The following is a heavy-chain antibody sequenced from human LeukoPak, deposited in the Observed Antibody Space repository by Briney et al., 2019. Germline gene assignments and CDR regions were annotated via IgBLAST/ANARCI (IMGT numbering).Heavy chain of an antibody. D-gene: IGHD3-22*01. CDR3: AREVASASDYYDSSGYYGGFDP. V-gene: IGHV4-39*07. Sequence: PSKTLSLTCTVSGGSISSSSYYWGWIRQPPGKGLEWIGSIYYSGSTYYNPSLKSRVTISVDTSKNQFSLKLSSVTAADTAVYYCAREVASASDYYDSSGYYGGFDPWGQGTLVTVSS. CDR2: IYYSGST. J-gene: IGHJ5*02. CDR1: GGSISSSSYY.